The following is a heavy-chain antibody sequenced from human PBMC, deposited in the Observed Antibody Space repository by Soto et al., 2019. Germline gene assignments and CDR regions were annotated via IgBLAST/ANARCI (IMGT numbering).Heavy chain of an antibody. J-gene: IGHJ5*02. CDR2: IYHSGRT. Sequence: QVQLQESGPGLVKPSGTLSLTCAVSGGSINSSNWWTWVRQPPGQGLEWIGEIYHSGRTNYNPSLKSGVTISIVTSKNQFSLKLASVTAADTAVYYCAGYYGSGSYYLDWFDPWGQGTLVTVSS. CDR1: GGSINSSNW. V-gene: IGHV4-4*02. D-gene: IGHD3-10*01. CDR3: AGYYGSGSYYLDWFDP.